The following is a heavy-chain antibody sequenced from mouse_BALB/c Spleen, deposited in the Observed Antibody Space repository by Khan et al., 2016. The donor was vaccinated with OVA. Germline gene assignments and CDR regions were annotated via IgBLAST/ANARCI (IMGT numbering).Heavy chain of an antibody. D-gene: IGHD2-2*01. V-gene: IGHV3-2*02. Sequence: EVKLEESGPGLVKPSQSLSLTCTVTGYSITSEYAWNWIRQFPGNKLEWMGYISYSGSTNYNPSLKSRISVTRDTSKNQFFLQLNSVTTEDTATXYCARSVYYFYAYAMDYWGQGTSVTVSS. CDR2: ISYSGST. CDR3: ARSVYYFYAYAMDY. CDR1: GYSITSEYA. J-gene: IGHJ4*01.